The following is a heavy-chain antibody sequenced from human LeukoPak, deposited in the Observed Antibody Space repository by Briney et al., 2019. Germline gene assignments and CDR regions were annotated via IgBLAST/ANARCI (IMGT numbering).Heavy chain of an antibody. CDR3: AKGGGYEAQYYYYYLDV. J-gene: IGHJ6*03. V-gene: IGHV3-21*01. Sequence: GGSLRLSCAASGFTFSSYSMNWVRQAPGKGLEWVSSISSSSSYIYYADSVKGRFTISRDNAKNSLYLQMNSLRAEDTAVYYCAKGGGYEAQYYYYYLDVWGKGTTVTISS. D-gene: IGHD5-12*01. CDR1: GFTFSSYS. CDR2: ISSSSSYI.